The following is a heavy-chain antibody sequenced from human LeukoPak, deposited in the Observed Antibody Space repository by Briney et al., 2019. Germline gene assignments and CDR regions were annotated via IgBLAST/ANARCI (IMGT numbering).Heavy chain of an antibody. Sequence: AGGSLRLSCAASGFTFSSYGMRWVRQAPGKGLEWVSAISGSGGSTYYADSVKGRFTISRDNSKNTLYLQMNSLRPEDTAVYYCTKEGLPSGSSWSAWFDPWGQGTLVTVSS. CDR1: GFTFSSYG. CDR2: ISGSGGST. D-gene: IGHD3-10*01. CDR3: TKEGLPSGSSWSAWFDP. V-gene: IGHV3-23*01. J-gene: IGHJ5*02.